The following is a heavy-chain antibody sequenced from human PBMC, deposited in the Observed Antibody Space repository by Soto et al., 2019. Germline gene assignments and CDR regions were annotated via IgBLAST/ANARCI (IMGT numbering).Heavy chain of an antibody. CDR3: AKALYGGFTY. Sequence: EVRLLESGGGLVQPGGSLRLSCAASGFTFSVYAMSWVRQAPGKGLEWVSGISGSGDSTHYADSVKGRFTVSRDNSKIMLYLQTNSLRAEDTAIYYCAKALYGGFTYWGQGTLVTVSS. V-gene: IGHV3-23*01. D-gene: IGHD3-10*01. J-gene: IGHJ4*02. CDR2: ISGSGDST. CDR1: GFTFSVYA.